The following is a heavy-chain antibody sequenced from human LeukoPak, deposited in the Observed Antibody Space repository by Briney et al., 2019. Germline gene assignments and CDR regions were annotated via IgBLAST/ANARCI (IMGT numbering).Heavy chain of an antibody. Sequence: GGSLRLSCAASGFTFSTYAMSWVRQVPGKGLEWVSYISSSGSTIYYADSVKGRFTISRDNAKNSLYLQMNSLRAEDTAVYYCARLYSSGWYDFDYWGQGTLVTVSS. CDR3: ARLYSSGWYDFDY. D-gene: IGHD6-19*01. V-gene: IGHV3-48*03. CDR2: ISSSGSTI. J-gene: IGHJ4*02. CDR1: GFTFSTYA.